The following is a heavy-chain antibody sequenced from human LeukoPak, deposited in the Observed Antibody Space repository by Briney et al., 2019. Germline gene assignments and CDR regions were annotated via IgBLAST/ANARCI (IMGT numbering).Heavy chain of an antibody. J-gene: IGHJ6*02. D-gene: IGHD2-21*02. CDR3: ARMLIRVTHYYGMDV. CDR1: GGSISSYY. Sequence: SSETLSLTCTVSGGSISSYYWSWIRQPAGKGLEWIGRIYSSGITNYNPSLESRVTMSVDTSKNQFSLKLSSVTAADTAVYFCARMLIRVTHYYGMDVWGQGTTVTVSS. CDR2: IYSSGIT. V-gene: IGHV4-4*07.